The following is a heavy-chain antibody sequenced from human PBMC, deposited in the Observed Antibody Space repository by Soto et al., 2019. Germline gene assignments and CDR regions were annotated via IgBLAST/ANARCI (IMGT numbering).Heavy chain of an antibody. V-gene: IGHV3-48*01. CDR1: GFTFSSYS. Sequence: GGSLRLSCAASGFTFSSYSMNWVRQAPGKGLEWVSYISSSSSTIYYEDTVKGRFTISRDNAKNSLYLQMNSLRAEDTAVYYCAREENYDYIWGSYRHDAFDIWGQGTMVTVSS. CDR2: ISSSSSTI. J-gene: IGHJ3*02. CDR3: AREENYDYIWGSYRHDAFDI. D-gene: IGHD3-16*02.